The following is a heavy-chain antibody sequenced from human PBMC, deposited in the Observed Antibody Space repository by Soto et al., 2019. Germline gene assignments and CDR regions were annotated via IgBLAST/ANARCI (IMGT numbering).Heavy chain of an antibody. D-gene: IGHD6-19*01. CDR1: GGSISSYY. J-gene: IGHJ4*02. V-gene: IGHV4-59*01. CDR3: ARGEGSGWYYFDY. Sequence: QVQLQESGPGLVKPSETLSLTCTVSGGSISSYYWSWIRQPPGKGLEWIGYIYYSGSTNYNPSLKSRATITVDTSKNQFSLKLSSVTAADTAVYYCARGEGSGWYYFDYWGQGTLVTVSS. CDR2: IYYSGST.